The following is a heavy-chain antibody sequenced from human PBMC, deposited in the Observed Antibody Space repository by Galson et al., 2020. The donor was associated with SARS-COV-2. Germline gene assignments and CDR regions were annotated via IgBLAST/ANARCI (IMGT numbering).Heavy chain of an antibody. CDR3: AREVSSWYGRVGYYGMDV. D-gene: IGHD6-13*01. Sequence: TGGSLRLSCAASGFTVSSYYMSWVRQAPGKGLEWVSVIYSGGSTSYADSVKGRFTISRHNSKNTLYLQMNSLRAEDTAVYYCAREVSSWYGRVGYYGMDVWGQGTTVTVSS. V-gene: IGHV3-53*04. J-gene: IGHJ6*02. CDR2: IYSGGST. CDR1: GFTVSSYY.